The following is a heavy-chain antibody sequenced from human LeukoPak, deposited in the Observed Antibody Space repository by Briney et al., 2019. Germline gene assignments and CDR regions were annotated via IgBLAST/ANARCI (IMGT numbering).Heavy chain of an antibody. J-gene: IGHJ4*02. V-gene: IGHV1-2*02. CDR3: ARALAGLLDY. Sequence: GASVTVSCKASGYTFSDYYMHWVRQAPGQGLEWMGWINPNSGGTNYAQKFQGRVTMTRDTSISTAYMELSRLRSDDTAVYYCARALAGLLDYWGQGTLVTVSS. CDR2: INPNSGGT. CDR1: GYTFSDYY. D-gene: IGHD4-11*01.